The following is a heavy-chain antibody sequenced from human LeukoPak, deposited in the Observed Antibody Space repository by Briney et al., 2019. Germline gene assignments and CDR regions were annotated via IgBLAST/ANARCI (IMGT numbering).Heavy chain of an antibody. CDR3: AKDSIHKYRSGPYYFDY. J-gene: IGHJ4*02. Sequence: GGSLRLSCAASGFTFSSYAMSWVRQAPGKGLEWVSAISGSGGSTYYADSVKGRFTISRDNSKNTLYLQMNSLRAEDTAVYYCAKDSIHKYRSGPYYFDYWGQGTLVTVSS. V-gene: IGHV3-23*01. CDR1: GFTFSSYA. D-gene: IGHD3-3*01. CDR2: ISGSGGST.